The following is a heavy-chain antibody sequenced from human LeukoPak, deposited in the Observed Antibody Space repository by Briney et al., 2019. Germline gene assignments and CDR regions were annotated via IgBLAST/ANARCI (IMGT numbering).Heavy chain of an antibody. CDR3: AKDPGGAFDI. CDR1: GFTFSGYG. V-gene: IGHV3-30*18. CDR2: ISYDGSNK. D-gene: IGHD3-10*01. Sequence: GGSLRLSCAASGFTFSGYGMHWVRQAPGKGLEWVAVISYDGSNKYYADSVKGRFTISRDNSKNTLYLQMNSLRAEDTAVYYCAKDPGGAFDIWGQGTMVTVSS. J-gene: IGHJ3*02.